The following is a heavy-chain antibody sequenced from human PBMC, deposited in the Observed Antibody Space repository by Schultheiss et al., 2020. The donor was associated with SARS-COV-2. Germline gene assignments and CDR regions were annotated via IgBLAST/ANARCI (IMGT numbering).Heavy chain of an antibody. D-gene: IGHD3-3*01. CDR3: ARGFYDFWSGYFDAFDI. V-gene: IGHV4-34*01. Sequence: SETLSLTCTVSGGSISSYYWSWIRQPPGKGLEWIGEINHSGSTYYNPSLKSRVTISVDTSKNQFSLKLSSVTAADTAVYYCARGFYDFWSGYFDAFDIWGQGTMVTVSS. CDR1: GGSISSYY. J-gene: IGHJ3*02. CDR2: INHSGST.